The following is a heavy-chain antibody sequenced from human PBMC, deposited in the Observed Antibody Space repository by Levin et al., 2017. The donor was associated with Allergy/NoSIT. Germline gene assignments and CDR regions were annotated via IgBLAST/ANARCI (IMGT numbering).Heavy chain of an antibody. Sequence: PSETLSLTCAVSGGSISGYYWSWIRQSPGKGLEWIGYISDSGSTNYNPSLESRVTISVDTSKNQLSLKMTSVTAADTAVYYCARYFGVTSGYYFHFDYWGQGTLVTVSS. CDR1: GGSISGYY. V-gene: IGHV4-59*01. CDR3: ARYFGVTSGYYFHFDY. D-gene: IGHD3-22*01. CDR2: ISDSGST. J-gene: IGHJ4*02.